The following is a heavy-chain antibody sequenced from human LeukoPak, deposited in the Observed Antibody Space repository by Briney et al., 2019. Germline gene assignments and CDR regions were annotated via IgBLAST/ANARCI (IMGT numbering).Heavy chain of an antibody. CDR1: GGSFSGYY. J-gene: IGHJ4*02. CDR2: INHSGST. Sequence: PSETLSLTCAVSGGSFSGYYWSWLRQPPGKGLEWVGEINHSGSTNYNPPPMSRVTISVDTSKNQFSLKLSSVTAADTAVYYCARPRSVYYYDSSGYFDYWGQGTLVTVSS. V-gene: IGHV4-34*01. D-gene: IGHD3-22*01. CDR3: ARPRSVYYYDSSGYFDY.